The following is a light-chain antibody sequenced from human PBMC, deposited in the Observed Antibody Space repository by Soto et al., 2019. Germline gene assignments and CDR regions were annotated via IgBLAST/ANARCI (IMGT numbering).Light chain of an antibody. V-gene: IGKV3-20*01. CDR3: QQYVSIPLT. CDR2: GAS. CDR1: QSVGTY. J-gene: IGKJ4*01. Sequence: EIVLTQSPGTLSLSPGERATLSCRAGQSVGTYLAWYQQKPGQAPRLLIYGASSRATGIPDRFSGSGSGTDVTLTISRLEPEDSAVYYCQQYVSIPLTFGGGTKVEIK.